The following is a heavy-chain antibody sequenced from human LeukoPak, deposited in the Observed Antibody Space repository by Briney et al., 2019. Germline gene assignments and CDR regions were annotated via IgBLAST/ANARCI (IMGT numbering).Heavy chain of an antibody. D-gene: IGHD1-1*01. J-gene: IGHJ5*02. V-gene: IGHV3-11*01. Sequence: AGGYLRLYCAAFGFTFSDNYMAWIRRAPGKGLMWCSFISGSGYNIYSADSVRGRFTLSRGNANNSLYLQMNRLRAEDTAVYYCARGQEERLSLDNWFDPWGQGTLVTVSS. CDR3: ARGQEERLSLDNWFDP. CDR2: ISGSGYNI. CDR1: GFTFSDNY.